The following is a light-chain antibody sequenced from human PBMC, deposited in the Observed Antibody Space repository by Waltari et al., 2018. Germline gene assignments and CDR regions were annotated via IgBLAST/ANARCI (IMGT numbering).Light chain of an antibody. CDR3: QQRSNWPPPT. V-gene: IGKV3-11*01. CDR1: QSVSSY. CDR2: DAS. J-gene: IGKJ4*01. Sequence: EIVLTQSPATLSLSPGERATLSCRASQSVSSYLAWYQQKPGQAPRLLIYDASNRATSIPARFSGSGSGTDFTLTISSLEPEDFAVYYCQQRSNWPPPTFGGGTKVEIK.